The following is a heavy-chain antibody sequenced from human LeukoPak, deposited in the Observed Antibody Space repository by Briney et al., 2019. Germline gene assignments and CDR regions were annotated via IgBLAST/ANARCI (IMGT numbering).Heavy chain of an antibody. V-gene: IGHV3-30*18. D-gene: IGHD3-3*01. J-gene: IGHJ4*02. CDR3: AKEREGLYYDFWSGYCFDY. CDR2: ISYDGSNK. Sequence: HPGGSLRLSCAASGFTFSSYGMHWVRQAPAKGLEWVAVISYDGSNKYYADSVKGRFTISRDNSKNTLYLQMNSLRAEDTAVYYCAKEREGLYYDFWSGYCFDYWGQGTLVTVSS. CDR1: GFTFSSYG.